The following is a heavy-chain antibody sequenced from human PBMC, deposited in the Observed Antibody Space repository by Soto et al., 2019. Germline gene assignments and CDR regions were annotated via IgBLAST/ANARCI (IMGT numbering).Heavy chain of an antibody. Sequence: QITLKESGPTLVKPRQTLTLICTFSGFSHSTSGVGVGWIRQPPGKALEWLILIYWDDDKRYSPSLKSRLTITKDTSKNQVVLTMTNMDPVDTATYYCAHNKVSTSSYDYWGQGTLVTVSS. V-gene: IGHV2-5*02. D-gene: IGHD6-6*01. CDR2: IYWDDDK. CDR3: AHNKVSTSSYDY. CDR1: GFSHSTSGVG. J-gene: IGHJ4*02.